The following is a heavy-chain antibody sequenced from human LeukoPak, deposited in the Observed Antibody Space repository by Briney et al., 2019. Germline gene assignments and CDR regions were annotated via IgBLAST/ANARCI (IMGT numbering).Heavy chain of an antibody. CDR2: ISRGGAYT. V-gene: IGHV3-23*01. D-gene: IGHD1-1*01. CDR3: ARDRWNDFADY. J-gene: IGHJ4*02. CDR1: GFTFGTYD. Sequence: GGSLRLSCAASGFTFGTYDMYWIRQAPGKGLECVSSISRGGAYTYYADSVKGRFTISRDNSKNTLYLQINSLRAEDTAVYYCARDRWNDFADYWGQGTLVTVPS.